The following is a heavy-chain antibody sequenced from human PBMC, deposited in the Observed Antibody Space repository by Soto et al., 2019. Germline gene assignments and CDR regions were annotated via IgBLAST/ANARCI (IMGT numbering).Heavy chain of an antibody. CDR1: GFTFSSYA. Sequence: GGSLRLSCAASGFTFSSYAMHWVRQAPGKGLEWVAVISYDGSNKYYADSVKGRFTISRDNSKNTLYLQMNSLRAEDTAVYYCVIPPRDYWGQGTQVTVSS. D-gene: IGHD3-16*01. J-gene: IGHJ4*02. CDR2: ISYDGSNK. V-gene: IGHV3-30-3*01. CDR3: VIPPRDY.